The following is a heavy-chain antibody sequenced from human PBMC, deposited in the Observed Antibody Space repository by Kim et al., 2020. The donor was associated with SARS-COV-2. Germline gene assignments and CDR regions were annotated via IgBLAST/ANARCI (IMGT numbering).Heavy chain of an antibody. J-gene: IGHJ6*02. Sequence: SVKVSCKASGGTFSSYAISWVRQAPGQGLEWMGRIIPILGIANYAQKFQGRVTITADKSTSTAYMELSSLRSEDTAVYYCASLNYGGIYYYYGMDVWGQGTTVTVSS. CDR2: IIPILGIA. V-gene: IGHV1-69*04. CDR3: ASLNYGGIYYYYGMDV. D-gene: IGHD4-17*01. CDR1: GGTFSSYA.